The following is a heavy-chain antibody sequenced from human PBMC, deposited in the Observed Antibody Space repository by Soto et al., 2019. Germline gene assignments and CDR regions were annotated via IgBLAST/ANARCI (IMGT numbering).Heavy chain of an antibody. V-gene: IGHV3-21*01. CDR1: GFTFSSYS. J-gene: IGHJ4*02. CDR3: SRVEMATRGIDY. Sequence: EVQLVESGGGLVKPGGSLRLSCAASGFTFSSYSMNWVRQAPGQGLEWVSSISSSSSYIYYADSVKGRFTISRDKATNLLYLEMNRLRAEYTAVYYCSRVEMATRGIDYWGQGTLVTVSS. CDR2: ISSSSSYI. D-gene: IGHD5-12*01.